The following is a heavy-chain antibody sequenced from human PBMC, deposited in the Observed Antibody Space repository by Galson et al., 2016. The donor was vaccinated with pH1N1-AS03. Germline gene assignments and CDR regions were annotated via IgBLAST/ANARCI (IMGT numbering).Heavy chain of an antibody. J-gene: IGHJ3*01. CDR2: IKQDATEK. V-gene: IGHV3-7*01. CDR3: ARFAWATSGDDAFDV. Sequence: LRLSCAASGFTFSTYWMSWVRQAPGKGLEWVANIKQDATEKYYVDSVKGRFTIPRDNAKKSLYLQMDSLRLEDTASYYCARFAWATSGDDAFDVWGQGTLVTVSS. CDR1: GFTFSTYW. D-gene: IGHD3-10*01.